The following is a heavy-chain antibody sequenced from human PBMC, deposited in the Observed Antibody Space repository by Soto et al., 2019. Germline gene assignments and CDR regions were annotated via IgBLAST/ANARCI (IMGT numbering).Heavy chain of an antibody. D-gene: IGHD1-1*01. CDR2: MSPDSGNT. Sequence: GASVKVSCKTSGYTFTDYDINWVRQAAGQGLEYMGWMSPDSGNTGYSQQFQGRVTMTSNTSTGTAYMELSSLTSEDTAVYYCEVTTGYWGQGTMVTVSS. CDR1: GYTFTDYD. V-gene: IGHV1-8*02. J-gene: IGHJ4*02. CDR3: EVTTGY.